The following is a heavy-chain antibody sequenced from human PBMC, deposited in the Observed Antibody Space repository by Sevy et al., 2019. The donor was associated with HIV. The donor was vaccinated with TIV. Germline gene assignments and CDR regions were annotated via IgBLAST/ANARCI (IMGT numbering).Heavy chain of an antibody. CDR1: GFTFSSYA. V-gene: IGHV3-23*01. J-gene: IGHJ3*02. CDR3: AKGPHIVVVPADKGSGAFDI. Sequence: GGSLRLSCAASGFTFSSYAMSWVRQAPGKGLEWVSAISGSGGSTYYADSVKGRFTISRDNSKNTLYLQMNSLRAEDTAVYYCAKGPHIVVVPADKGSGAFDIWGQGTMVTVSS. CDR2: ISGSGGST. D-gene: IGHD2-2*01.